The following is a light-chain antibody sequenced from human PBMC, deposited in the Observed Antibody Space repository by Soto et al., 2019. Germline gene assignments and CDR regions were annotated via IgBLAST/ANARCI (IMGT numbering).Light chain of an antibody. CDR2: KAS. Sequence: DIQMTQSPSTLSASVGDRVTITCRASQSISSWLAWYQQKLGKAPKLLIYKASSLESGVPSRFSGSGSGTEFTLTISSLQPDDFATYYCQQSWTFGQGTKVEIK. CDR3: QQSWT. J-gene: IGKJ1*01. V-gene: IGKV1-5*03. CDR1: QSISSW.